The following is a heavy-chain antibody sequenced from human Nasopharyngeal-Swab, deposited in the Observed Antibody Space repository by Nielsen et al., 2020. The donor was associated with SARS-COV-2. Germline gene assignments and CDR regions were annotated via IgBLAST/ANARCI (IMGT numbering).Heavy chain of an antibody. V-gene: IGHV4-4*02. CDR1: GGSILSSNW. J-gene: IGHJ5*02. Sequence: SETLSLTCGVSGGSILSSNWWNWVRQPPGKGLEWIGEIYHSGSTNYNPSLKSRVTISLDTSRNQFSLKLSSVTAADTAVYYCARDSSAYFAGWFDPWGQGTLVTVSS. CDR3: ARDSSAYFAGWFDP. CDR2: IYHSGST. D-gene: IGHD6-19*01.